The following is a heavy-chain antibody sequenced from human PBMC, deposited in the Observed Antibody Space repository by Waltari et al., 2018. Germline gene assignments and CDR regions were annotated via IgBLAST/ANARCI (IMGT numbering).Heavy chain of an antibody. CDR3: AVGDSSGYIVDGGDAFDI. V-gene: IGHV1-69*01. CDR1: GGTFSSYA. CDR2: IIPIFGTA. D-gene: IGHD3-22*01. J-gene: IGHJ3*02. Sequence: QVQLVQSGAEVKKPGSSVKVSCKASGGTFSSYAISWVRQAPGQGLEWMGGIIPIFGTANYAQKFQGRVTITADESTSTAYMELSSLRSEDTAVYYCAVGDSSGYIVDGGDAFDIWGQGTMVTVSS.